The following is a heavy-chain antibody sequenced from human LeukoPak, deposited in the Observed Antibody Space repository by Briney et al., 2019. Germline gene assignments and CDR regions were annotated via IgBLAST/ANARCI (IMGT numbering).Heavy chain of an antibody. CDR1: GGSISSGDYY. CDR2: IYYSGST. CDR3: ARYRLRLGELSSPGFDY. V-gene: IGHV4-30-4*01. D-gene: IGHD3-16*02. Sequence: NASETLSLTCTVSGGSISSGDYYWSWIRQPPGKGLEWIGYIYYSGSTYYNPSLKSRVTISVDTSKNQFSLKLSSVTAADTAVYYCARYRLRLGELSSPGFDYWGQGTLVTVSS. J-gene: IGHJ4*02.